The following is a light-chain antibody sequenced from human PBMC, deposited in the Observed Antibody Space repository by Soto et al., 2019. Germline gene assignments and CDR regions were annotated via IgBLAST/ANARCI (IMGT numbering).Light chain of an antibody. J-gene: IGLJ1*01. V-gene: IGLV2-8*01. CDR1: SSDVGGYNY. CDR3: SSYAGSNNV. Sequence: QSAPTQPPSASGSPGQSVTISCTGTSSDVGGYNYVSWYQQHPGKAPKLMIYEVTKRPSGVPERFSGSKSGNTASLTVSGLQAEDEADYYCSSYAGSNNVFGTGTKLTVL. CDR2: EVT.